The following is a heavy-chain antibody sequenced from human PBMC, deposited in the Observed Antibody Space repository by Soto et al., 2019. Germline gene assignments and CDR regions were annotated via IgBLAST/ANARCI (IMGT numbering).Heavy chain of an antibody. CDR2: ISSNGGST. Sequence: GGSLRLSCSASGFTFSSYAMHWVRQAPGKGLEYVSAISSNGGSTYYADSVKGGFTISRDNSKNTLYLQMSSLRAEDTAVYYCVKDTSIAAAGIKGGYFDYWGQGTLVTVSS. CDR1: GFTFSSYA. D-gene: IGHD6-13*01. V-gene: IGHV3-64D*06. J-gene: IGHJ4*02. CDR3: VKDTSIAAAGIKGGYFDY.